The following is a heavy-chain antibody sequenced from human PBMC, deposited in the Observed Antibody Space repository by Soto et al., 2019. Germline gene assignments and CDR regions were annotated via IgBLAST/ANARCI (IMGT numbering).Heavy chain of an antibody. D-gene: IGHD2-2*01. CDR2: ISGSGGYT. CDR1: GVTFSNYA. J-gene: IGHJ4*02. Sequence: EVQLLESGGGLVQPGGSLRLSCAGTGVTFSNYAMSWVRQAQGKGLEWVSAISGSGGYTYYADPVKGRFTISRDNSKDTLYLQMNSLRAEDTAVYYCAKFKGGTPGYCTTTSCPEDYWGQGTLVTVSS. CDR3: AKFKGGTPGYCTTTSCPEDY. V-gene: IGHV3-23*01.